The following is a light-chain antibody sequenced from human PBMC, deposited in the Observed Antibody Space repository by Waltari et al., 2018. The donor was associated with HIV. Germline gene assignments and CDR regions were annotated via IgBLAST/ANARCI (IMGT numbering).Light chain of an antibody. Sequence: IVMTQSPASLAVSLGERATIDCKSSQSVLYSSNNKNCLAWYQQRPGQCPRMIIYWSSTREAGVPDRLSGSGSGTDFNLTSSSRQAEDVAVYYCQQYFTTPWTFGQGTKVEIK. J-gene: IGKJ1*01. V-gene: IGKV4-1*01. CDR3: QQYFTTPWT. CDR2: WSS. CDR1: QSVLYSSNNKNC.